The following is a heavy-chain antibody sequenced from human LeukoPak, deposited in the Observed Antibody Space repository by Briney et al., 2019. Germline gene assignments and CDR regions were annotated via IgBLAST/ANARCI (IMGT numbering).Heavy chain of an antibody. J-gene: IGHJ4*02. CDR2: INYSGTT. V-gene: IGHV4-39*01. CDR3: ARLDCLNGVCHWSDY. CDR1: GVSISSGTYY. D-gene: IGHD2-8*01. Sequence: SETLSLTCTVSGVSISSGTYYWGWIRQPPGKGLEWIGTINYSGTTYYNPSLKSRVTISVDTSKNQFSLKLSSVTAADTTVYYCARLDCLNGVCHWSDYWGQGILVTVSS.